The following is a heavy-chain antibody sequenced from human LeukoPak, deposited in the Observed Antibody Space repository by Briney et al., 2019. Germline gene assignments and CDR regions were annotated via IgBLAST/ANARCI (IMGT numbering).Heavy chain of an antibody. V-gene: IGHV3-23*01. CDR1: GFTFSSYA. J-gene: IGHJ4*02. Sequence: GGSLRLSCAASGFTFSSYAMSWVRQAPGKGLEWVSGISDSGGGTYYVDSVKGRFTISRDNSKNTLYLQMNTLRAEDTAVYYCAKAQGGDFWSGSAYFDWGQGTLVTVSS. CDR2: ISDSGGGT. CDR3: AKAQGGDFWSGSAYFD. D-gene: IGHD3-3*01.